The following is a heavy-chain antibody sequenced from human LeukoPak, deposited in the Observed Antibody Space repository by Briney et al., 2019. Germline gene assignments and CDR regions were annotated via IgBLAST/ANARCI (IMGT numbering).Heavy chain of an antibody. CDR1: GFTFDDYA. CDR3: ASGKYYYGSGSYYNFDY. J-gene: IGHJ4*02. D-gene: IGHD3-10*01. CDR2: ISWNSGSI. V-gene: IGHV3-9*01. Sequence: GGSLRLSCAASGFTFDDYAMHWVRQAPGKGLEWVSGISWNSGSIGYADSVKGRFTISRGNAKNSLYLQMNSLRAEDTALYYCASGKYYYGSGSYYNFDYWGQGTLVTVSS.